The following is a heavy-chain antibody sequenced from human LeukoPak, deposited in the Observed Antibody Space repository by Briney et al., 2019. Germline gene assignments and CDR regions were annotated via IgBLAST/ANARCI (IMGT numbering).Heavy chain of an antibody. J-gene: IGHJ4*02. D-gene: IGHD1-1*01. CDR3: ARETGTTLRHVSY. CDR1: GYTFTGYY. CDR2: INPNSGGT. V-gene: IGHV1-2*02. Sequence: ASVKVSCKASGYTFTGYYMHWVRQAPGQGLEWMGWINPNSGGTNYAQKFQGRVTMTRDTSISTAYMELSRLRSDDTAVYYCARETGTTLRHVSYWAKGTLVTVSS.